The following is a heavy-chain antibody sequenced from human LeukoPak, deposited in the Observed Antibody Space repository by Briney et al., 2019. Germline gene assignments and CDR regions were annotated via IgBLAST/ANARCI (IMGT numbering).Heavy chain of an antibody. J-gene: IGHJ4*02. V-gene: IGHV3-30-3*01. CDR3: ARSSRIWRTAIDY. CDR1: GFTFSSYA. CDR2: ISYDGSNK. Sequence: PGRPLRLSCAASGFTFSSYAMHWVRQAPGKGLEWVAVISYDGSNKYYADSVKGRFTISRDNSKNTLYLQMNSLRAEDTAVYYCARSSRIWRTAIDYWGQGTLVTVSS. D-gene: IGHD6-13*01.